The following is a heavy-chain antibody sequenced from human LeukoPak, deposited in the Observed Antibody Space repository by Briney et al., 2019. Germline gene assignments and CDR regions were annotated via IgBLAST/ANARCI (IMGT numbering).Heavy chain of an antibody. V-gene: IGHV3-49*04. Sequence: GGSLRLSCTASGFTFGDYAMSWVRQAPGKGLEGVGFIRRKVRGGTTEYAASVKGRFTISRDDSKSIAYLQMNSLKTEDTAVYYCTRKHCSSGVCPLGYWGQGVLVTVSS. D-gene: IGHD2-8*01. CDR1: GFTFGDYA. J-gene: IGHJ4*02. CDR3: TRKHCSSGVCPLGY. CDR2: IRRKVRGGTT.